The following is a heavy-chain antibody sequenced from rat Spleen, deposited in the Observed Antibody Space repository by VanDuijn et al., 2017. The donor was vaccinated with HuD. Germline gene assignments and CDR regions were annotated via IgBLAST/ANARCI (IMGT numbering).Heavy chain of an antibody. V-gene: IGHV5-22*01. CDR2: ISYEGSST. CDR3: ARAGYLRDWYFDF. CDR1: GFTFSDYG. D-gene: IGHD2-2*01. J-gene: IGHJ1*01. Sequence: EVQLVESGGGLVQPGRSMKLSCAASGFTFSDYGVAWVRQAPTKGLEWVATISYEGSSTYYGDSVKGRFTISRDNAKSTLYLQMDSLRSADTATYYCARAGYLRDWYFDFWGPGTMVTVSS.